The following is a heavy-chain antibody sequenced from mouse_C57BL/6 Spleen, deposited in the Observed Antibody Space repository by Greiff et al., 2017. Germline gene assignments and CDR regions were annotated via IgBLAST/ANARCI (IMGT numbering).Heavy chain of an antibody. CDR1: GYTFTSYW. Sequence: ESGAELVRPGSSVKLSCKASGYTFTSYWMHWVKQRPIQGLEWIGNIDPSDSETHYNQKFKDKATLTVDKSSSTAYMQLSSLTSEDSAVYYCARSGDGPDYWGQGTTLTVSS. V-gene: IGHV1-52*01. J-gene: IGHJ2*01. CDR2: IDPSDSET. CDR3: ARSGDGPDY. D-gene: IGHD2-3*01.